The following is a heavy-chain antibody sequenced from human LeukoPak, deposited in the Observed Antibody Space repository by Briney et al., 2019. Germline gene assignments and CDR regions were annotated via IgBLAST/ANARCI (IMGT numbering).Heavy chain of an antibody. D-gene: IGHD2-15*01. CDR2: IYYTGSS. CDR3: ARHRCSGGSCYPMNWFDP. V-gene: IGHV4-59*08. J-gene: IGHJ5*02. CDR1: GGSVSDYY. Sequence: SETLSLTCTVSGGSVSDYYWSWIRQSPGKGLEWIGYIYYTGSSSYNPSLRSRVTISVDTSKNQFSLKLSSVTAADTAVYYCARHRCSGGSCYPMNWFDPWGQGTLVTVSS.